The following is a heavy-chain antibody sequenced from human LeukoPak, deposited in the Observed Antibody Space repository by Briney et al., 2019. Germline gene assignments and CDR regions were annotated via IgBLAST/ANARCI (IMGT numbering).Heavy chain of an antibody. J-gene: IGHJ3*02. CDR1: GFTVSNFW. D-gene: IGHD3-10*01. CDR2: INSDGTST. Sequence: GGSLRLPCAASGFTVSNFWMHWVRQAPGQGLVWVSRINSDGTSTNYADSVKGRLTISRDNTKNTLYLQMNSLTVEDTAVYYCARETWSRGGDAFDIWGRGTMVTVSS. CDR3: ARETWSRGGDAFDI. V-gene: IGHV3-74*01.